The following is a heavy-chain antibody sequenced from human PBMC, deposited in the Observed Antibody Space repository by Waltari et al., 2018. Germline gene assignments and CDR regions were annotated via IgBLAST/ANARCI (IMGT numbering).Heavy chain of an antibody. CDR1: GFTFSRYW. Sequence: EVQLVESGGGLVQPGGSLRLSCAASGFTFSRYWMHWVRQAPGKGLGCGSRINSDGSGTSYADSVKGRFTISRDNAKNTLYLQLNSLRVEDTAVYYCAREPSPDSSGYFYYYMDVWGKGTTVTVSS. V-gene: IGHV3-74*01. J-gene: IGHJ6*03. CDR2: INSDGSGT. D-gene: IGHD3-22*01. CDR3: AREPSPDSSGYFYYYMDV.